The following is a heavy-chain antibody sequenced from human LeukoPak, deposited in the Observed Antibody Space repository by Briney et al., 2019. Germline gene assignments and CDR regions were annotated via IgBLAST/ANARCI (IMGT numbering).Heavy chain of an antibody. J-gene: IGHJ4*02. CDR2: INTNTGNP. Sequence: GASVKVSCKASGYTFTNYYMHWVRQAPGQGLEWMGWINTNTGNPTYAQGFTGRFVFSLDTSVSTAYLQISSLKTEDTAVYYCAREAPVTRHNREFDYWGQGTLVTVSS. V-gene: IGHV7-4-1*02. D-gene: IGHD4-17*01. CDR1: GYTFTNYY. CDR3: AREAPVTRHNREFDY.